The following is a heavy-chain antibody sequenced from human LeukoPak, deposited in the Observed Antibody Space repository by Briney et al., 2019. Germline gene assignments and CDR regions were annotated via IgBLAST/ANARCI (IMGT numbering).Heavy chain of an antibody. CDR3: AKHPKYYYDSSGYYYEGWFDP. J-gene: IGHJ5*02. V-gene: IGHV5-51*01. CDR2: IYPGDSDT. CDR1: GYSFTSYW. D-gene: IGHD3-22*01. Sequence: GESLKISCKGSGYSFTSYWIGWVRQMPGKGLEWMGIIYPGDSDTRYSPSFQGQVTISADKSISTAYLQWSSLKASDTAMYYCAKHPKYYYDSSGYYYEGWFDPWGQGTLVTVSS.